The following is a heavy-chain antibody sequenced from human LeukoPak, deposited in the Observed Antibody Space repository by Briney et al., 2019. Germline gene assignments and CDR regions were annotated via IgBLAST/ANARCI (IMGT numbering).Heavy chain of an antibody. CDR1: GYTFTDYY. J-gene: IGHJ5*02. Sequence: ASVKVSCKASGYTFTDYYLHWVRQAPGQGLEWMGWIKPNSGGTNYAHKFQGRVTMTRDTSLNTAYMELNRLISDDTAVYYCAREPVTGTLNFFDPSGQGALVTVTS. CDR3: AREPVTGTLNFFDP. D-gene: IGHD6-19*01. V-gene: IGHV1-2*02. CDR2: IKPNSGGT.